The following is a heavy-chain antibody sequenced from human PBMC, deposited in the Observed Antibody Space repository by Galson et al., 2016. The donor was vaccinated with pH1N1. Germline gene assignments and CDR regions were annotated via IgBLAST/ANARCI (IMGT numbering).Heavy chain of an antibody. V-gene: IGHV2-70*04. J-gene: IGHJ6*02. D-gene: IGHD3-10*01. CDR1: GFSLSTFGVR. CDR2: IDWDDEQ. Sequence: PALVKPTQTLKLTCTFSGFSLSTFGVRVSWIRQSPGKALEWLARIDWDDEQFYSPSLKTRLTISKDTPKHQVVLTMTNMDPVDTGTYYCARMGVASGGRYYYGMDVWGQGTTVTVSS. CDR3: ARMGVASGGRYYYGMDV.